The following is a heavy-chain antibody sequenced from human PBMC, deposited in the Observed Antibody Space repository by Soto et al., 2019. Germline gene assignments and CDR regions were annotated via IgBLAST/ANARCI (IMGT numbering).Heavy chain of an antibody. J-gene: IGHJ4*02. CDR2: INQDGGGT. Sequence: HPGGSLRLSCVASGFTVSSSFMGWVRQAPGKGLEWVATINQDGGGTYYVDSVQGRVTNSRSKAKVSLYRQMNSLRGEYTCVYYCARYFSVSGRYFFDYWGQGTLVTVSS. CDR1: GFTVSSSF. D-gene: IGHD6-19*01. CDR3: ARYFSVSGRYFFDY. V-gene: IGHV3-7*03.